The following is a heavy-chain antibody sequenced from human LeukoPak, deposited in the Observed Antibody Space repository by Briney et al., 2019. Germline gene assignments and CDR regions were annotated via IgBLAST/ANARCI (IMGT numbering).Heavy chain of an antibody. CDR2: INSDGSST. Sequence: GGSLRLSCAASGFTVSSYWMHWVRQAPGKGLVWVSRINSDGSSTSYADSVKGRFTISRDNAKNTLYLQMNSLRAEDTAVYYCARGPREVGILRPSQGGPFDYWGQGTLVTVSS. V-gene: IGHV3-74*01. CDR3: ARGPREVGILRPSQGGPFDY. J-gene: IGHJ4*02. CDR1: GFTVSSYW. D-gene: IGHD1-26*01.